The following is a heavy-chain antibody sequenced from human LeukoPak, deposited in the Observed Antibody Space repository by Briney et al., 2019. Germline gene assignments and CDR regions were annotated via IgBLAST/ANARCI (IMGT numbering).Heavy chain of an antibody. CDR3: ARGRVSSSTWYSTYYYYFYMDV. CDR2: VDHTGST. D-gene: IGHD4-11*01. CDR1: DDSITMYY. V-gene: IGHV4-59*01. Sequence: PSETLSLTCTVSDDSITMYYWTWIRQPPGKGLEWIGYVDHTGSTKFNPSLNGRVSISRDTSKNLFSLKLRSVTAADTAVYFCARGRVSSSTWYSTYYYYFYMDVWGKGTTVTVSS. J-gene: IGHJ6*03.